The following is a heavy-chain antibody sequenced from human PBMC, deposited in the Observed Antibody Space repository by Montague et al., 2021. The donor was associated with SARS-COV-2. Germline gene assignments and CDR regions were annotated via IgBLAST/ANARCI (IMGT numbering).Heavy chain of an antibody. CDR2: IYTSGST. D-gene: IGHD3-3*01. Sequence: TLSLTCTVSGGSISSGSYYWSWIRQPAGKGLEWIGRIYTSGSTNYNPSLKSRVTISVDTSKSQFSLKLSSVTAADTAVYYCARASITIFGVADYGMDVWGQGTTVTVSS. CDR3: ARASITIFGVADYGMDV. CDR1: GGSISSGSYY. J-gene: IGHJ6*02. V-gene: IGHV4-61*02.